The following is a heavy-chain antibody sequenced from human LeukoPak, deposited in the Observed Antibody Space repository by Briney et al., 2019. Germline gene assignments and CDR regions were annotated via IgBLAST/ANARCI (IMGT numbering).Heavy chain of an antibody. Sequence: GGSLRLSCAGSGFSLDDYAMHWVRQAPGMGLEWVSSISWDGNNQAYADSVKGRFTISRDNAKNSLFLHMNSLRADDTALYYCIKDMGFDLLKDASDFWGQGTMVTVSS. CDR1: GFSLDDYA. V-gene: IGHV3-9*01. D-gene: IGHD3-9*01. CDR3: IKDMGFDLLKDASDF. CDR2: ISWDGNNQ. J-gene: IGHJ3*01.